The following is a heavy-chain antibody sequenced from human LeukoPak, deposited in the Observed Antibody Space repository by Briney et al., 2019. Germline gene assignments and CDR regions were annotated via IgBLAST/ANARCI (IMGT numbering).Heavy chain of an antibody. V-gene: IGHV4-30-4*08. CDR3: ARDSGYGHDAFDI. Sequence: SQTLSLTCTVSGGSISSGGYYWSWIRQHPGKGLEWIGYIYYSGSTYYNPSLKSRVTISVDTSKNQFSLKLSSVTAADTAVYYCARDSGYGHDAFDIWGQGTMVTVSS. CDR2: IYYSGST. D-gene: IGHD5-12*01. CDR1: GGSISSGGYY. J-gene: IGHJ3*02.